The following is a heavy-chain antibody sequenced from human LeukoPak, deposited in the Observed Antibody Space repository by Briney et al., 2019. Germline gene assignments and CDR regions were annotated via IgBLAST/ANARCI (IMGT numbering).Heavy chain of an antibody. Sequence: ASVKVSCKASGYIFTNYNLHWVRQAPGQGLEYMGWINTNTGETKYAQKFQGRVTITRDTSISIAYMEVNRLTSDDTAMFYCARDYDSWGQGTLVTVSS. CDR3: ARDYDS. CDR1: GYIFTNYN. J-gene: IGHJ5*01. CDR2: INTNTGET. V-gene: IGHV1-2*02.